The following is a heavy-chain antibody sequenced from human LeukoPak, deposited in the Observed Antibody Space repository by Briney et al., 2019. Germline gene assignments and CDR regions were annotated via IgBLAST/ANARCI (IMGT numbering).Heavy chain of an antibody. CDR1: GGSFSGYY. Sequence: PSETLSLTCAVYGGSFSGYYWSWIRQPPGKGLEWIGEINHSGSANYNPSLKSRVTISVDTSKNQFSLKLTSVTAADTAVYYCAIRPKYYYGSGSSPRNNWFDPWGQGTLVTVSS. CDR3: AIRPKYYYGSGSSPRNNWFDP. V-gene: IGHV4-34*01. CDR2: INHSGSA. D-gene: IGHD3-10*01. J-gene: IGHJ5*02.